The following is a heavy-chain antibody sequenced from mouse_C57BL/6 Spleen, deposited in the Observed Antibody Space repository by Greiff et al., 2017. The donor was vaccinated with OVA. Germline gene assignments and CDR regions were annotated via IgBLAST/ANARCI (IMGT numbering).Heavy chain of an antibody. J-gene: IGHJ1*03. CDR2: ISSGGSYT. CDR1: GFTFSSYG. Sequence: EVKLVESGGDLVKPGGSLKLSCAASGFTFSSYGMSWVRQTPDKRLEWVATISSGGSYTYYPDSVKGRFTISGDNAKNTLYLQMSSLKSEDTAMYYCARHHGSSHYWYFDVWGTGTTVTVSS. V-gene: IGHV5-6*01. D-gene: IGHD1-1*01. CDR3: ARHHGSSHYWYFDV.